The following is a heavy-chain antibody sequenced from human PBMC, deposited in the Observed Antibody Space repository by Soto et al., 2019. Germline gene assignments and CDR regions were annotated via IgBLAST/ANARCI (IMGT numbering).Heavy chain of an antibody. V-gene: IGHV4-59*01. CDR3: ARAADERFFSVTVTHFDY. CDR1: GGSISSYY. CDR2: IYYSGST. Sequence: SETLSLTCTVSGGSISSYYWSWIRQPPGKGLEWIGYIYYSGSTNYNPSLKSRVTISVDTSKNQFSLKLSSVTAADTAVYYCARAADERFFSVTVTHFDYWGQGTLVTVSS. J-gene: IGHJ4*02. D-gene: IGHD2-21*02.